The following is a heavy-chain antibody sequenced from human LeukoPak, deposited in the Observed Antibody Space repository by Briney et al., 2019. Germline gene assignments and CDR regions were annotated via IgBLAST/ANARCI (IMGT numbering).Heavy chain of an antibody. V-gene: IGHV3-15*01. D-gene: IGHD6-13*01. CDR2: IKSKTDGGTT. CDR1: GLTFSNAW. CDR3: TTEGGIAAADGFDY. Sequence: GGSLRLSCAASGLTFSNAWMSWVRQAPGKGLECVGRIKSKTDGGTTDYAAPVKGRFTISRDDSKNTLYLQMNSLKTEDTAVYYCTTEGGIAAADGFDYWGQGTLVTVSS. J-gene: IGHJ4*02.